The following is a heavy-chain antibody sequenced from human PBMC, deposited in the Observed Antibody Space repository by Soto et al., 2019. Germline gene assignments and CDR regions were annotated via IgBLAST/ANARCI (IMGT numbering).Heavy chain of an antibody. Sequence: QVQLEQSWAEVKKPGASVKVSFKASGYTFTGYDINWVRQATEQGLEWMGWMNPNSGNTGYAQKFQGRVTMTRNTSISTAYMELSSLRSEDTAVYYCARERSGSSDYWGQGTLVTVFS. J-gene: IGHJ4*02. CDR3: ARERSGSSDY. CDR1: GYTFTGYD. CDR2: MNPNSGNT. V-gene: IGHV1-8*01. D-gene: IGHD1-26*01.